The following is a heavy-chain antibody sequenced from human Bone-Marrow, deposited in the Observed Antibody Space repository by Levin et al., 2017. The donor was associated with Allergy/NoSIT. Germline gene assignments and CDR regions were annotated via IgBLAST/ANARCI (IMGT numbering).Heavy chain of an antibody. CDR1: GFTFSDYA. D-gene: IGHD3-10*01. CDR2: TSTTGDTT. Sequence: GESLKISCVASGFTFSDYAMAWVRQAPGKGLEWVSITSTTGDTTYTDSVKGRFTVSRDNSRNRLDLQMNSLRADDTAVYYWARDLVSLGSGIDQGSYWGQGTLVIVSS. CDR3: ARDLVSLGSGIDQGSY. V-gene: IGHV3-23*01. J-gene: IGHJ4*02.